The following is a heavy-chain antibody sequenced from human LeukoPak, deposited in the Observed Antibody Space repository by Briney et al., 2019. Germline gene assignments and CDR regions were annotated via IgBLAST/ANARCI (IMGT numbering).Heavy chain of an antibody. CDR3: AREGIHYDFWSSFDP. CDR1: GYTFAGYY. V-gene: IGHV1-2*02. CDR2: INPNSGGT. Sequence: ASVKVSCKASGYTFAGYYMHWVRQAPGQGLEWMGWINPNSGGTNYAQKFQGRVTMTRDTSISTAYIELSRLRSDDTAVYYCAREGIHYDFWSSFDPWGQGTLVTVSS. D-gene: IGHD3-3*01. J-gene: IGHJ5*02.